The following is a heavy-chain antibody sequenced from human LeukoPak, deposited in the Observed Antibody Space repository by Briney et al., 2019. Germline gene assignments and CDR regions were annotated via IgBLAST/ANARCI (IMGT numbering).Heavy chain of an antibody. Sequence: GSLRLSCAASGFTFSSYAMSWVRQAPGKGLEWVSAISGSGGSTYYADSAKGRFTISRDNSKNTLYLQMNSLRAEDTAVYYCANHPALRSSGYPYWGQGTLATVSS. J-gene: IGHJ4*02. D-gene: IGHD3-22*01. CDR3: ANHPALRSSGYPY. CDR2: ISGSGGST. CDR1: GFTFSSYA. V-gene: IGHV3-23*01.